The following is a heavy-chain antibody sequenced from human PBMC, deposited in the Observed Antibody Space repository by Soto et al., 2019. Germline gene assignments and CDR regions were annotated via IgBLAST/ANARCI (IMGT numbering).Heavy chain of an antibody. CDR3: ARGGDIVVVPADINYGMDV. Sequence: GGSLRLSCAASGFTFSDYYMSWIRQAPGKGLEWVSYISSSSSYTNYADSVKGRFTISRDNAKNSLYLQMNSLRAEDTAVYYCARGGDIVVVPADINYGMDVWGQGTTVTVSS. D-gene: IGHD2-2*01. CDR1: GFTFSDYY. CDR2: ISSSSSYT. V-gene: IGHV3-11*06. J-gene: IGHJ6*02.